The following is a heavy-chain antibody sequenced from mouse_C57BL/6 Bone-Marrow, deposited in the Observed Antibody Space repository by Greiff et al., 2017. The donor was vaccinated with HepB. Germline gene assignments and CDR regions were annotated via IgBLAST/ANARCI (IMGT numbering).Heavy chain of an antibody. Sequence: EVHLVESGGGLVKPGGSLKLSCAASGFTFSDYGMHWVRQAPEKGLEWVAYISSGSSTIYYADTVKGRFTISRDNAKNTLFLQMTSLRSEDTAMYYCARGLEGAMDYWGQGTSVTVSS. D-gene: IGHD4-1*01. CDR3: ARGLEGAMDY. CDR1: GFTFSDYG. V-gene: IGHV5-17*01. CDR2: ISSGSSTI. J-gene: IGHJ4*01.